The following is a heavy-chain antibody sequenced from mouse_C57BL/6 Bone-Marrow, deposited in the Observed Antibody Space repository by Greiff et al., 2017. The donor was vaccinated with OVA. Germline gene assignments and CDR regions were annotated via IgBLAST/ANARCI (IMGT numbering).Heavy chain of an antibody. CDR3: AKLDDYDWYFDV. V-gene: IGHV5-6*01. J-gene: IGHJ1*03. Sequence: EVKVVESGGDLVKPGGSLKLSCAASGFTFSSYGMSWVRQTPDKRLEWVATISSGGSYTYYPDSVKGRFTISRDNAKNTLYLQMSSLKSEDTAMYYCAKLDDYDWYFDVWGTGTTVTVSS. CDR2: ISSGGSYT. D-gene: IGHD2-4*01. CDR1: GFTFSSYG.